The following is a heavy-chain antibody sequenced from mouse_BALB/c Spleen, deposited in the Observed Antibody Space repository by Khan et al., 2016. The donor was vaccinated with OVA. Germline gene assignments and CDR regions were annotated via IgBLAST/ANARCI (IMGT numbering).Heavy chain of an antibody. V-gene: IGHV1-61*01. D-gene: IGHD2-1*01. CDR2: IDPSDSGT. CDR1: GYTFTSYW. Sequence: QVQLQQPGAELMRPGASVKLSCKASGYTFTSYWMNWVKQRPGQGLEWIGMIDPSDSGTHYNQMFKDKATLTVDKSSSTAYMQLSSLTAEDSAVYYCARGDGNALYWYFDVWGAGTTVTVSS. CDR3: ARGDGNALYWYFDV. J-gene: IGHJ1*01.